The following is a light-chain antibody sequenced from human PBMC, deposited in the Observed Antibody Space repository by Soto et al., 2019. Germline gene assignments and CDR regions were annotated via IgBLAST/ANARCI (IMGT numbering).Light chain of an antibody. CDR1: QSIRSW. CDR2: KAS. J-gene: IGKJ2*01. Sequence: DIQMTQSPSTLSASVGDRVTMTCRASQSIRSWLAWHQQKAGKAPKLLIYKASSLESGVPSRFSGSGSGTEFTLTISSLQPDDFATYYCQQYSSYSAYTFGQGTKLEIK. V-gene: IGKV1-5*03. CDR3: QQYSSYSAYT.